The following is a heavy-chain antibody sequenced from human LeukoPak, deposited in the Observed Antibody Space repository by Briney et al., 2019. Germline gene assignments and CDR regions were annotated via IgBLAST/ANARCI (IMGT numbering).Heavy chain of an antibody. V-gene: IGHV4-59*08. CDR2: IYYSGST. CDR3: GRQKRRLYCRSTRCYRQKQYYYYYYMDV. J-gene: IGHJ6*03. Sequence: SETLSLTCTVSGGSISSHYWSWIRQPPGKGLEWIGYIYYSGSTNYNPSLKSRVTISVDTSKNQFSLKLSSVTGAETAVYYCGRQKRRLYCRSTRCYRQKQYYYYYYMDVWGKGTTVTVSS. D-gene: IGHD2-2*01. CDR1: GGSISSHY.